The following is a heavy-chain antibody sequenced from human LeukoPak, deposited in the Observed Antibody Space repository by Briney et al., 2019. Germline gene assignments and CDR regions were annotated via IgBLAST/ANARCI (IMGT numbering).Heavy chain of an antibody. CDR2: IYYSGST. D-gene: IGHD2/OR15-2a*01. CDR1: GGSFSSSSYY. J-gene: IGHJ5*02. CDR3: ARGRRNTRWFDP. V-gene: IGHV4-39*01. Sequence: SETLSLTCTVSGGSFSSSSYYWGWIRQPPGKGLEWIGSIYYSGSTYYNPSLKSRVTISVDTSKNQFSLKLSSVTAADTAVYYCARGRRNTRWFDPWGQGTLVTVSS.